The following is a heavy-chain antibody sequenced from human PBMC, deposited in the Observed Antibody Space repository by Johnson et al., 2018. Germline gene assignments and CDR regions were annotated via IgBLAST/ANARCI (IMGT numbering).Heavy chain of an antibody. CDR2: IYTAGAT. J-gene: IGHJ4*02. Sequence: VGLGQGGGGLVEPGESLRLSCAGSGFTVSTYSMAWVRQAPGKGLEWVALIYTAGATDYADSVKGRFSISRDTSKNTVYLQMNSLRAEDTAVYYCTKELGVGYERSGSYSSDYWGQGTLVTVSS. V-gene: IGHV3-66*01. CDR3: TKELGVGYERSGSYSSDY. D-gene: IGHD1-26*01. CDR1: GFTVSTYS.